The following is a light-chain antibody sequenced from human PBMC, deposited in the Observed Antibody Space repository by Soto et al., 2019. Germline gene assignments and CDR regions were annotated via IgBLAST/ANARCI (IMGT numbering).Light chain of an antibody. Sequence: EIVMTQSPGTQSMYTGERATLSCRASQSVTSRYLAWYQQTPGQAPRLLFFGASIRDTGIPDRFSGSGSGTDFTLTINRLEPEDSAVYYCHQYGSSPGTFGPGTKVDSK. V-gene: IGKV3-20*01. J-gene: IGKJ1*01. CDR1: QSVTSRY. CDR2: GAS. CDR3: HQYGSSPGT.